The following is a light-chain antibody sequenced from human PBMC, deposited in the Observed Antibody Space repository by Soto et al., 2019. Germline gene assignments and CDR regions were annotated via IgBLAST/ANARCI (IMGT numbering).Light chain of an antibody. CDR1: SGHITYA. J-gene: IGLJ3*02. CDR3: QTWDTDFHWV. V-gene: IGLV4-69*01. Sequence: QSVLTQPPSASASLGVSVKLTCTLSSGHITYAITWLQHQPEKGPRFLMRLHSDGTHYRGDGIPDRFSGSSSGAERYLPISSLQSEDEADYYCQTWDTDFHWVFGGGTKLTVL. CDR2: LHSDGTH.